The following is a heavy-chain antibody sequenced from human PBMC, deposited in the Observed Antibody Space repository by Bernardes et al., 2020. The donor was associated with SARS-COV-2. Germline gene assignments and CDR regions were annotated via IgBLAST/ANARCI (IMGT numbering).Heavy chain of an antibody. J-gene: IGHJ4*02. CDR2: IDHNGDNT. V-gene: IGHV3-23*01. Sequence: GGSLRLSCGAFGFSFKDYAMNWVRQAPGKGLEWVSAIDHNGDNTYYADSVRGRFTVSRDNSMNTLYLQMDSLRVEDTALYYCVKEAFCGSDCFRAGGRTGHWGQGTLVTVSS. CDR3: VKEAFCGSDCFRAGGRTGH. D-gene: IGHD1-26*01. CDR1: GFSFKDYA.